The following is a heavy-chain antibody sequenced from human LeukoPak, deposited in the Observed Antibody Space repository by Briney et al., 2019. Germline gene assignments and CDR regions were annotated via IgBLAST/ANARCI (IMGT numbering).Heavy chain of an antibody. Sequence: GGSLRLSCAASGFTFDDYAVHWVRQAPGKGLEWVSGISWNSGSIGYADSVKGRSTISRDNAKNSLYLQMNSLRAEDTALYYCATLTAGYSSGWTFDYWGQGTLVTVSS. CDR3: ATLTAGYSSGWTFDY. CDR1: GFTFDDYA. D-gene: IGHD6-19*01. V-gene: IGHV3-9*01. J-gene: IGHJ4*02. CDR2: ISWNSGSI.